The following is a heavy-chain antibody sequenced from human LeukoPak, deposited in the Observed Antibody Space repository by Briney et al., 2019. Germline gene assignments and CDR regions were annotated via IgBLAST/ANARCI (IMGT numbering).Heavy chain of an antibody. Sequence: ASVKVSCKASGYTFTSYYMHWVRQAPGQGLEWMGIINPSGGSTSYAQKLQGRVTMTTDTSTSTAYMELRSLRSDDTAVYYCAVGILFSGWQTDYWGQGTLVTVSS. CDR3: AVGILFSGWQTDY. J-gene: IGHJ4*02. CDR1: GYTFTSYY. CDR2: INPSGGST. D-gene: IGHD6-19*01. V-gene: IGHV1-46*01.